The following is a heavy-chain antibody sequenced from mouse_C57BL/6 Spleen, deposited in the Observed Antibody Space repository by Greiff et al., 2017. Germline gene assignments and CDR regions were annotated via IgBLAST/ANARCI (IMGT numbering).Heavy chain of an antibody. CDR3: ARSYYGSSYWYFDV. D-gene: IGHD1-1*01. CDR2: IYPGDGDT. J-gene: IGHJ1*03. V-gene: IGHV1-82*01. CDR1: GYAFSSSW. Sequence: VMLVESGPELVKPGASVKISCKASGYAFSSSWMNWVKQRPGKGLEWIGRIYPGDGDTNYNGKFKGKATLTADKSSSTAYRQLSSLTSEDSAVYFCARSYYGSSYWYFDVWGTGTTVTVSS.